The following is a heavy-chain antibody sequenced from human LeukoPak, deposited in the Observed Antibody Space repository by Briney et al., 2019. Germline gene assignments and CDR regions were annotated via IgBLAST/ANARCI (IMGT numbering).Heavy chain of an antibody. D-gene: IGHD3-10*01. Sequence: SETLSLTCTVSGGSISSGSYYWSWIRQPAGKGLEWIGRIYTSGSTNYNPSLKSRVTISVDTSKNQFSLKLSSVTAADTAVYYCAREVVRYYGSGSYYRGYYYYYMDVWGKGTTVTISS. CDR3: AREVVRYYGSGSYYRGYYYYYMDV. V-gene: IGHV4-61*02. J-gene: IGHJ6*03. CDR1: GGSISSGSYY. CDR2: IYTSGST.